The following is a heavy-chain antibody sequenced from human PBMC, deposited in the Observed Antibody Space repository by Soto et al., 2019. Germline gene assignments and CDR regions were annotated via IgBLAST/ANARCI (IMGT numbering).Heavy chain of an antibody. J-gene: IGHJ6*02. CDR3: AREGGYDFWSGYKGYYYGMDV. V-gene: IGHV1-18*01. Sequence: VRQAPGQGLEWMGWISAYNGNTNYAQKLQGRVTMTTDTSTSTAYMELRSLRSDDTAVYYCAREGGYDFWSGYKGYYYGMDVWGQGTTVTVSS. D-gene: IGHD3-3*01. CDR2: ISAYNGNT.